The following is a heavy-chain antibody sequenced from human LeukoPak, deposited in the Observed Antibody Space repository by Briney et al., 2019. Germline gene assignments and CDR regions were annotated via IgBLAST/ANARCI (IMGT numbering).Heavy chain of an antibody. V-gene: IGHV3-33*01. CDR1: GFTFGNYG. Sequence: PGGSLRLSCAASGFTFGNYGMHWVRQAPGKGLEWVAVIWSDGSNKYCADSVKGRFTISRDNTKNTLYLQMSSLRAEDTAVYYCARVHFTAVAYDYWGQGTLVTVSS. J-gene: IGHJ4*02. CDR3: ARVHFTAVAYDY. D-gene: IGHD6-19*01. CDR2: IWSDGSNK.